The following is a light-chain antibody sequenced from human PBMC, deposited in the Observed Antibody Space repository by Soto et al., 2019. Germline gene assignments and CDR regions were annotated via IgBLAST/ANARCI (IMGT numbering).Light chain of an antibody. J-gene: IGKJ5*01. Sequence: EIVLTQSPGTLSLSPGARAPLSCRASQSLSSSYLAWYQQKSGQAPRLLIYGSFSRATGIPDRFSGTGSETDFTLTINRLEPEDFAVYYCQQYENSPITFGQGTRLEI. CDR2: GSF. CDR3: QQYENSPIT. CDR1: QSLSSSY. V-gene: IGKV3-20*01.